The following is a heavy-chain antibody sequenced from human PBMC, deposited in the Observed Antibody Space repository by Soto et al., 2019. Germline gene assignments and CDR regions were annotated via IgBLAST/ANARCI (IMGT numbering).Heavy chain of an antibody. CDR3: VKKYYYDSSGYSRTNWFDP. CDR1: GFTFSSYA. J-gene: IGHJ5*02. V-gene: IGHV3-64D*06. Sequence: PGGSLRLSCSASGFTFSSYAMHWVRQAPGKGLEYVSAISSNGGSTYYADSVKGRFTISRDNSKNTLYLQMSSLRAEDTAVYYCVKKYYYDSSGYSRTNWFDPWGQGTLVTVSS. CDR2: ISSNGGST. D-gene: IGHD3-22*01.